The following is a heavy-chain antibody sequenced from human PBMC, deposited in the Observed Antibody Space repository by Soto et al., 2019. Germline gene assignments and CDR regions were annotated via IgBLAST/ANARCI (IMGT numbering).Heavy chain of an antibody. CDR1: GYTFTSYG. D-gene: IGHD3-3*01. J-gene: IGHJ4*02. Sequence: ASVKVSCKASGYTFTSYGISWVRQAPGQGLEWMGWISAYNGNTNYAQKLQGRVTMTTDTSTSTAYMELRSLRSDDTAVYYCARDHRTIFGVVTRFDYWGQGTLVTVSS. V-gene: IGHV1-18*04. CDR3: ARDHRTIFGVVTRFDY. CDR2: ISAYNGNT.